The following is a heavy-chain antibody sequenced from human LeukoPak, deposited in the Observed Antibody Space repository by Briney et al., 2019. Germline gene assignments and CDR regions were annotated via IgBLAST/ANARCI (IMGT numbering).Heavy chain of an antibody. V-gene: IGHV4-38-2*02. CDR2: IYHSGST. CDR1: GYSISSGYY. CDR3: ARGPVTAMETNTRDDAFDI. J-gene: IGHJ3*02. Sequence: SETLSLTCTVSGYSISSGYYWGWIRQPPGKGLEWIGSIYHSGSTYYNPSLKSRVTISVDTSKNQFSLKLSSVTAADTAVYYCARGPVTAMETNTRDDAFDIWGQGTMVTVSS. D-gene: IGHD2-21*02.